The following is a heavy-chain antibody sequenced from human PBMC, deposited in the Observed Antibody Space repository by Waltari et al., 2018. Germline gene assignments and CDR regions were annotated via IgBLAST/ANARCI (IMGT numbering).Heavy chain of an antibody. CDR3: ARRGPLDY. CDR2: ISSRGSTI. D-gene: IGHD5-12*01. V-gene: IGHV3-48*03. Sequence: EVQLVESGGGLVQPGGSLRLSCAASGFTFSSYEMNWVRQAPGKGLEWISYISSRGSTIYYADSAKRRFTISRDNAKKSLFLQMNNLRVEDTAVYYCARRGPLDYWGQGTLVTVSS. J-gene: IGHJ4*02. CDR1: GFTFSSYE.